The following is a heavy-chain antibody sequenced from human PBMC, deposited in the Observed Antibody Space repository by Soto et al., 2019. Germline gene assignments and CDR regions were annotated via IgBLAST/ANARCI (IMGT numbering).Heavy chain of an antibody. J-gene: IGHJ6*02. Sequence: PGGSLRLSCAASGFTFSDYYMSWIRQAPGKGLEWVSYISSSGSTIYYADSVKGRFTISRDNAKNSLYLQMNSLRAEDTAVYYCARKEAARHYYYYGMDVWGQGTTVTVSS. CDR2: ISSSGSTI. CDR3: ARKEAARHYYYYGMDV. D-gene: IGHD6-6*01. CDR1: GFTFSDYY. V-gene: IGHV3-11*01.